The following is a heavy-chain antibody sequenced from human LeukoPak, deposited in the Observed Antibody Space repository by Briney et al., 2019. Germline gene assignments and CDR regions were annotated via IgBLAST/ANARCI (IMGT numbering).Heavy chain of an antibody. Sequence: GGSLRLSCAASGFTFSSYWMSWVRQAPGKGLEWVANIKQDGSGKNYVESAKGRFTISRDNAKNSLYLQMNSLRDEDTAIYYCAKDSPFGGNWGQGTLVTVSS. CDR2: IKQDGSGK. V-gene: IGHV3-7*03. CDR1: GFTFSSYW. CDR3: AKDSPFGGN. J-gene: IGHJ4*02. D-gene: IGHD3-16*01.